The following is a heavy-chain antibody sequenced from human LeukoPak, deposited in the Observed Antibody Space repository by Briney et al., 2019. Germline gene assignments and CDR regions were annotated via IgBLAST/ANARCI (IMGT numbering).Heavy chain of an antibody. D-gene: IGHD3-9*01. CDR1: GITFSSYS. CDR2: ISSSGIYV. Sequence: KPGGSLRLSCAASGITFSSYSMNWVRQAPGKGLEWVSSISSSGIYVYYADSVKGRFTISRDNAKNSLSLQMNSLRADDAAVYYCARASSKQLAGYLPDGFDIWRQGTMVTVSS. V-gene: IGHV3-21*01. CDR3: ARASSKQLAGYLPDGFDI. J-gene: IGHJ3*02.